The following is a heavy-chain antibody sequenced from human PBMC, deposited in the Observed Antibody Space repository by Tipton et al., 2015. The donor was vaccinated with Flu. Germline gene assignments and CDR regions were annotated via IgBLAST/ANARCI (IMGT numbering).Heavy chain of an antibody. V-gene: IGHV4-39*07. J-gene: IGHJ5*02. Sequence: LRLSCTVSGGSISNYFWGWIRQPPGQGLEWIGNIHRTGSTYYNPSLKSRVTISVDTFRNQFSLKLSSVTAADTAVYYCARRDFSNYVSEPKNWFDPWGQGTLVTVSS. CDR3: ARRDFSNYVSEPKNWFDP. CDR2: IHRTGST. D-gene: IGHD4-11*01. CDR1: GGSISNYF.